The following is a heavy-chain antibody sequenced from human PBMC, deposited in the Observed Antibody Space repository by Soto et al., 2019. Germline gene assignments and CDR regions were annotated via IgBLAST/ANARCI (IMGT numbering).Heavy chain of an antibody. V-gene: IGHV1-2*02. CDR1: GFTFSAYY. CDR3: ARGRTMVRGPNWFDP. CDR2: INPDNGGT. Sequence: ASVKVSCKASGFTFSAYYIYWVRQAPGQGLEWIGWINPDNGGTNNAQKFQGRVTMTRDTSTSTAYMELSSLRSEDTAVYYCARGRTMVRGPNWFDPWGQGTLVTVSS. J-gene: IGHJ5*02. D-gene: IGHD3-10*01.